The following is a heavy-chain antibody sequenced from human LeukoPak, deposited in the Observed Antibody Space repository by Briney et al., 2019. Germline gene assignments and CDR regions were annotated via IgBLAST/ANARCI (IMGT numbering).Heavy chain of an antibody. CDR3: AKDRHPYGSGSIPLDY. D-gene: IGHD3-10*01. J-gene: IGHJ4*02. V-gene: IGHV3-11*01. CDR1: GFTFSDYY. Sequence: GGSLRLSCGASGFTFSDYYMTWIRQAPGKGLEWVSYIRSSSSTIYYADSVKGRFTISRDNAKNSLYLQMNSLRAEDTAVYYCAKDRHPYGSGSIPLDYWGQGTLVTVSS. CDR2: IRSSSSTI.